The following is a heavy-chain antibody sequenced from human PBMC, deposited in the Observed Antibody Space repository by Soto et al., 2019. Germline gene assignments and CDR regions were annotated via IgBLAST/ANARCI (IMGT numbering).Heavy chain of an antibody. CDR1: GFTFSSYA. CDR2: ISGSGGST. D-gene: IGHD2-15*01. V-gene: IGHV3-23*01. Sequence: GGSLRLSCAASGFTFSSYAMSWVRQAPGKGLEWVSAISGSGGSTYYADSVKGRFTISRENSKNTQYLQMNSLRAEDTAVYYCAKKGGYCSGGSCPSISYYYYYMDVWGKGTTVTVSS. CDR3: AKKGGYCSGGSCPSISYYYYYMDV. J-gene: IGHJ6*03.